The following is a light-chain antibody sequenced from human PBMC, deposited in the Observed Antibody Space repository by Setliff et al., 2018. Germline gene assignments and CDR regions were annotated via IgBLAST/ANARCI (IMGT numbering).Light chain of an antibody. CDR2: DVT. CDR3: YSYTASTSYV. J-gene: IGLJ1*01. Sequence: QSALAQPAPVSGSPGQSITISCTGTSSDVGGYDYVSWYQHHPGKAPKLMIYDVTKRPSGVSNRFSGSKSGNTASLTISGLHAEDEADYYCYSYTASTSYVFGTGTKVTVL. CDR1: SSDVGGYDY. V-gene: IGLV2-14*03.